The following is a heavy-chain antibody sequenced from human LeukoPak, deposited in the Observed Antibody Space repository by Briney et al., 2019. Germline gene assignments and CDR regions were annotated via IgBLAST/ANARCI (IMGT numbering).Heavy chain of an antibody. CDR1: GGSMRGSSYS. V-gene: IGHV4-39*01. J-gene: IGHJ4*02. CDR3: ARLDTSGPDDC. Sequence: WETLSLTCTVSGGSMRGSSYSWGWIRQPPGKGLGWIGQIYYSGSTQYSPSLKSRVTISIDTFKSQFSLKLISVTAADTAVYYCARLDTSGPDDCWGQGTLVTVSS. CDR2: IYYSGST. D-gene: IGHD3-22*01.